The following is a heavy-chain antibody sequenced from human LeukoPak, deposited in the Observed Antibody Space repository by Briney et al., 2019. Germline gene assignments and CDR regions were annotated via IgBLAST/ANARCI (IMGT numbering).Heavy chain of an antibody. CDR2: IGWNSGGI. J-gene: IGHJ4*02. V-gene: IGHV3-9*01. CDR3: VKVTAAGFVDH. D-gene: IGHD6-13*01. Sequence: GGSLRLSCAASGFTFDDYAMHWVPQAPGKGLEWVSGIGWNSGGIVYADSVKGRFTISRDNAKNSLYLQMNSLGAEDTALYYCVKVTAAGFVDHWGQGTLVTVSS. CDR1: GFTFDDYA.